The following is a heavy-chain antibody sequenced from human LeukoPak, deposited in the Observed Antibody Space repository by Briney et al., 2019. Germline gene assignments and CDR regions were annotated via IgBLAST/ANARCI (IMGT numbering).Heavy chain of an antibody. Sequence: GESLKISCKISGYRLTDNWIGWVRQVPGKGLEWMGLIYPGDSDTRYSPSFQGQVTFSVDMSISTAYLQWSSLKASDTAMYYCARQGGYSSSWYSWGQGTLVTVSS. J-gene: IGHJ4*02. CDR1: GYRLTDNW. V-gene: IGHV5-51*01. D-gene: IGHD6-13*01. CDR3: ARQGGYSSSWYS. CDR2: IYPGDSDT.